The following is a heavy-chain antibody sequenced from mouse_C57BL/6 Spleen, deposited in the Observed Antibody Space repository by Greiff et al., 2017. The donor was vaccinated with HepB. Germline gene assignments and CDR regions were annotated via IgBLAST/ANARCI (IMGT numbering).Heavy chain of an antibody. D-gene: IGHD2-5*01. J-gene: IGHJ4*01. V-gene: IGHV3-6*01. Sequence: EVKLQESGPGLVKPSQSLSLTCSVTGYSITSGYYWNWIRHFPGNKLEWMGYISYDGSNNYNPTLKNRISITRDTSKNQFFLKLNSVTTEYTATYYCARRGYYSNYDYAMDYWGQGTSVTVSS. CDR1: GYSITSGYY. CDR2: ISYDGSN. CDR3: ARRGYYSNYDYAMDY.